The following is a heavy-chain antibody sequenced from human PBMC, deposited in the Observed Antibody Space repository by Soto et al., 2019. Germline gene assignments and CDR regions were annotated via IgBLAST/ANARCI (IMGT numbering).Heavy chain of an antibody. CDR2: ISTYNGNT. V-gene: IGHV1-18*04. D-gene: IGHD6-13*01. CDR1: GYPFSGYS. J-gene: IGHJ4*02. CDR3: GRVDRSSWWAFEY. Sequence: QVPLVQSGPEVKKPGASVKVSCKASGYPFSGYSISWVRQAPGQGLEWMGWISTYNGNTNTAQKFQGRVTMTTHTSTKTAYMELSSFGFDDTAVYLCGRVDRSSWWAFEYWGQGTLVTVSS.